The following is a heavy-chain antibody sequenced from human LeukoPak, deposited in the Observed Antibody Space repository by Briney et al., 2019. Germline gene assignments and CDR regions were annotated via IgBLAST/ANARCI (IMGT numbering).Heavy chain of an antibody. CDR2: IYYSGST. Sequence: SETLSLTCTVSGGSISSSSYYWGWIRQPPGKGLEWIGSIYYSGSTYYNPSLKSRVTISVDTSKNQFSLKLSSVTAADTAVYYCARHDGRFGDFWSPSHLFDYWGQGTLVTVSS. J-gene: IGHJ4*02. CDR3: ARHDGRFGDFWSPSHLFDY. V-gene: IGHV4-39*01. CDR1: GGSISSSSYY. D-gene: IGHD3-3*01.